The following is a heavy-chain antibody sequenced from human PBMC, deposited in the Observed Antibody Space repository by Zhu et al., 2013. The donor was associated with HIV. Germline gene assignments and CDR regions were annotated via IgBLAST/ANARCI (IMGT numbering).Heavy chain of an antibody. Sequence: QVHLVQSGAEVKKPGASVKVSCKASGYTFTGYYMHWVRQAPGQGLEWMGWINPNSGGTNYAQKFQGRVTMTRDTSISTAYMELSRLRSDDTAVYYCARERGILAGVVGAHDAFDIWGQGDNGHRSLQ. D-gene: IGHD2-15*01. CDR3: ARERGILAGVVGAHDAFDI. J-gene: IGHJ3*02. CDR1: GYTFTGYY. CDR2: INPNSGGT. V-gene: IGHV1-2*02.